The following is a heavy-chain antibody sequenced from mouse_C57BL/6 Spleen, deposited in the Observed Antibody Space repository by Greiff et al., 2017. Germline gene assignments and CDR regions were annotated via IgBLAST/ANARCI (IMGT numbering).Heavy chain of an antibody. CDR3: ERGYDYDGAWFAY. V-gene: IGHV1-64*01. Sequence: VQLQQPGAELVKPGASVKLSCKASGYTFTSYWMHWVKQRPGQGLEWIGMIHPNSGSTNYNEKFKSKATLTVDKSSSTAYMQLSSLTSEDAAVYYCERGYDYDGAWFAYWGQGTLVNVSA. D-gene: IGHD2-4*01. J-gene: IGHJ3*01. CDR2: IHPNSGST. CDR1: GYTFTSYW.